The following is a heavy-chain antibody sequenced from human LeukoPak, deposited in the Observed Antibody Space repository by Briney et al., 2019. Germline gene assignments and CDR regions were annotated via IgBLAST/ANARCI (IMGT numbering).Heavy chain of an antibody. CDR3: ARDHKQYYYDSSGYYYRY. Sequence: ASVKVSCKASGYTFTGYYMHWVRQAPGQGLEWMGWINPNSGGTNYAQKFQGRVTMTRDTSTSTVYMELSSLRSEDTAVYYCARDHKQYYYDSSGYYYRYWGQGTLVTVSS. V-gene: IGHV1-2*02. D-gene: IGHD3-22*01. CDR2: INPNSGGT. CDR1: GYTFTGYY. J-gene: IGHJ4*02.